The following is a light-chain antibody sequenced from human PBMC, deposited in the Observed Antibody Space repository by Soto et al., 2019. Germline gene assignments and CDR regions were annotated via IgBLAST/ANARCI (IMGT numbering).Light chain of an antibody. CDR3: SSYAGSNTYV. Sequence: QSVLTQPPSASGSPGQSVTISCTGTSSDIGAYNYVSWYQQHPGRAPRRIIYDVNQRPSGVPDRFSGSKSGNTASLTVSGLQGEDEADYYCSSYAGSNTYVFGTGTKVTVL. V-gene: IGLV2-8*01. CDR1: SSDIGAYNY. CDR2: DVN. J-gene: IGLJ1*01.